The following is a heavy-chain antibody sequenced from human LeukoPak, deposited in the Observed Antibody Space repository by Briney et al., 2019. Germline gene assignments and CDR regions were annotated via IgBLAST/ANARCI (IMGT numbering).Heavy chain of an antibody. J-gene: IGHJ5*02. Sequence: ASVKVSCKASGYTFNHYGISWVRQAPGQGLEWLGWISAYNGNTNYAQKFQGRVTMTTDTPTSTAYMELRSLRSDDTAIYYCARWGDSSSWPPIWFDPWGQGTLVTVSS. CDR2: ISAYNGNT. V-gene: IGHV1-18*01. CDR1: GYTFNHYG. D-gene: IGHD6-13*01. CDR3: ARWGDSSSWPPIWFDP.